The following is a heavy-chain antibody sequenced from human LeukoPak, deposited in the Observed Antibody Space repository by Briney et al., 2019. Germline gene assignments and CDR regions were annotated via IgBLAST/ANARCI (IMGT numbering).Heavy chain of an antibody. CDR1: GFTFSIYD. CDR3: ARGEASYYGMDV. CDR2: ISYDGSNK. V-gene: IGHV3-30-3*01. J-gene: IGHJ6*02. Sequence: GGSLRLSCEASGFTFSIYDMYWVRQAPGKGLEWVAVISYDGSNKYYADSVKGRFTISRNNSKNTLYLQMNSLRAEDTAVYYCARGEASYYGMDVWGQGTTVTVSS.